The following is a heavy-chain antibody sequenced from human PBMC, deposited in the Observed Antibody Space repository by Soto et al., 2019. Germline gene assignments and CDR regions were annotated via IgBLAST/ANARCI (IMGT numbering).Heavy chain of an antibody. V-gene: IGHV4-61*01. CDR2: IYYTEST. CDR1: SGSLSSGSYY. J-gene: IGHJ5*02. Sequence: SETLSLTCTVSSGSLSSGSYYWSWIRQPPGKGLEWIGYIYYTESTYYNPSLKSRVTISVDTSKNQSSLKLSSVTAADTAVYYCARSSPELWFGELSWFDPWGQGTLVTVSS. CDR3: ARSSPELWFGELSWFDP. D-gene: IGHD3-10*01.